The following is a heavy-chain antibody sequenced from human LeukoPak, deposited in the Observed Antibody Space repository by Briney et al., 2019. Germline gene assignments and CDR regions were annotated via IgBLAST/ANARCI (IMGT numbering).Heavy chain of an antibody. CDR3: AKSARSSGWSLGH. J-gene: IGHJ4*02. CDR1: GFTFSSYS. D-gene: IGHD6-19*01. CDR2: ISGSGGST. V-gene: IGHV3-23*01. Sequence: WGSLRLSCAASGFTFSSYSMNWVRQDPGKGLEWVSAISGSGGSTYYADSVKGRFTISRDNSKNTLYLQMNSLRAEDTAVYYCAKSARSSGWSLGHWGQGTLVTVSS.